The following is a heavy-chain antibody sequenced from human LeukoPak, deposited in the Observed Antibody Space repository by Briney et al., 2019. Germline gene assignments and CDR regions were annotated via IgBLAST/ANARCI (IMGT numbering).Heavy chain of an antibody. Sequence: GGSLRLSCAASGFTFSSYEMNWVRQAPGKGLEWVSYISSSGSTIYYADSVKGRFTISTDNAKNSLYLQMNSLRAEDTAVYYCARAVYSGSSPAFDYWGQGTLVTVSS. CDR1: GFTFSSYE. V-gene: IGHV3-48*03. CDR3: ARAVYSGSSPAFDY. J-gene: IGHJ4*02. CDR2: ISSSGSTI. D-gene: IGHD1-26*01.